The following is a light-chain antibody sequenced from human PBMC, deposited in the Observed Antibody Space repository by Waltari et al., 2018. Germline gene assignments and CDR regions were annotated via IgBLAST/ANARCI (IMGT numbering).Light chain of an antibody. V-gene: IGLV2-11*01. J-gene: IGLJ1*01. CDR3: CSFSGTYYV. Sequence: QSALTQPRSVSGTPGQSVTISCTGTSSDVGSYNYVSWYQQHPGKAPTLMIYDVTKRPSGVPDRFSGSKSGNTASLTISGLQAEDEADYHCCSFSGTYYVFGTGTEVTVL. CDR1: SSDVGSYNY. CDR2: DVT.